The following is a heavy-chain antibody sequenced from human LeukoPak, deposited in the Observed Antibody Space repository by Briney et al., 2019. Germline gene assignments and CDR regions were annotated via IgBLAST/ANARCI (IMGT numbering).Heavy chain of an antibody. J-gene: IGHJ4*02. CDR1: GFTFSSYA. CDR3: ARDLEYYYGSGSLD. CDR2: ISYDGSNK. D-gene: IGHD3-10*01. Sequence: PGRSLRLSCAASGFTFSSYAMHWVRQAPGKGLEWVAVISYDGSNKYYADSVKGRFTISRDNSKNTLYLQMNSLRAEDTAVYYCARDLEYYYGSGSLDWGQGTLVTVSS. V-gene: IGHV3-30-3*01.